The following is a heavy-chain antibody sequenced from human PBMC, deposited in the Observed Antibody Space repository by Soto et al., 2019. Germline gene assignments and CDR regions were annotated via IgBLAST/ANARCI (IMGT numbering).Heavy chain of an antibody. Sequence: EVQLLESGGGLVQPGGSLRLSCAASGFSFSNYDMSWVRQAPGKGLEWVSGISRGGDDTYYADSVKGRFIISRDNSKNTLYLQINSLRAEDTALFYCAYSSGWMDGFDIWGQGTMVTVSA. V-gene: IGHV3-23*01. CDR3: AYSSGWMDGFDI. CDR2: ISRGGDDT. D-gene: IGHD3-22*01. J-gene: IGHJ3*02. CDR1: GFSFSNYD.